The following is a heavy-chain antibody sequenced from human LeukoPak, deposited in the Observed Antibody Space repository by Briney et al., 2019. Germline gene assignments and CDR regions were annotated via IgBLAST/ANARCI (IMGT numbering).Heavy chain of an antibody. CDR1: GGSISSSSYY. J-gene: IGHJ5*02. CDR2: IYYSGST. Sequence: SETLSLTCTVSGGSISSSSYYRGWIRQPPGKGLEWIGSIYYSGSTYYNPSLKSRVTISVDTSKNQFSLKLSSVTAADTAVYYCAVVPAAIRGITNWFDPWGQGTLVTVSS. D-gene: IGHD2-2*01. CDR3: AVVPAAIRGITNWFDP. V-gene: IGHV4-39*07.